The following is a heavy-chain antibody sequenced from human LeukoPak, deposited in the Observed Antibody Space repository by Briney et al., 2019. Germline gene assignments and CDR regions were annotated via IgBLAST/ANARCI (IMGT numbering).Heavy chain of an antibody. CDR3: ARQGNSGSFDY. J-gene: IGHJ4*02. Sequence: GGSLSLSCAASGFTFSSYGMHWVRQAPGKGLEWVAVIWYDGSNKYYADSVKGRFTISRDNSKNTLYLQMNSLRAEDTAVYYCARQGNSGSFDYWGQGTLVTVSS. CDR1: GFTFSSYG. D-gene: IGHD5-12*01. CDR2: IWYDGSNK. V-gene: IGHV3-33*01.